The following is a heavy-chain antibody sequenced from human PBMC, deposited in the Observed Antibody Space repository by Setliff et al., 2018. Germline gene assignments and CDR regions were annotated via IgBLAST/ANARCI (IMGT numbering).Heavy chain of an antibody. Sequence: ASVKVSCKASGYTFAGYYIPWVRQTPGQGLEWMGHINPIGGGATYAQKFHGRVTMTRDSPTSTVYMELNSLGADDTAIYFCARDLNRWFGEFAFDIWGQGTMVTVPS. J-gene: IGHJ3*02. V-gene: IGHV1-2*06. CDR3: ARDLNRWFGEFAFDI. CDR1: GYTFAGYY. D-gene: IGHD3-10*01. CDR2: INPIGGGA.